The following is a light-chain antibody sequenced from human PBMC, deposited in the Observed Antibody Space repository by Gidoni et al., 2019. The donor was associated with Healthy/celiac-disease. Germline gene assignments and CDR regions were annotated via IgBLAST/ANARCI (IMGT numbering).Light chain of an antibody. V-gene: IGLV2-23*02. Sequence: QSALTQPASVSGSPGHSITISCTGTSSDVGSYNLVSWYQQHPGKAPKLMIYEVSKRPSGVSNRFSGSKSGNTASLTISGLQAEDEADYYCCSYAGSSTFAVFGGGTKLTVL. CDR1: SSDVGSYNL. CDR2: EVS. J-gene: IGLJ3*02. CDR3: CSYAGSSTFAV.